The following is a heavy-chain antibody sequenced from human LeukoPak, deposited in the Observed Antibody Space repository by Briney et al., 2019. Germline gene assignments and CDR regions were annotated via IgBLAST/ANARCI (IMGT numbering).Heavy chain of an antibody. CDR2: IYSGGST. CDR3: ARDLGY. CDR1: GFTFSSYG. Sequence: GGSLRLSCAASGFTFSSYGMHWVRQAPGKGLEWVSVIYSGGSTYYADSVKGRFTISRDNSKNTLYLQMNSLRAEDTAVYYCARDLGYWGQGTLVTVSS. J-gene: IGHJ4*02. V-gene: IGHV3-53*01.